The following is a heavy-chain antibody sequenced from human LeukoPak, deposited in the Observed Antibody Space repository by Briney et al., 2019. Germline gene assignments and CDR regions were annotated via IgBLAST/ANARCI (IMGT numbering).Heavy chain of an antibody. V-gene: IGHV3-21*01. CDR1: GFTFSSYS. CDR3: ARDLAGPPQEAFDI. Sequence: GGSLRLSCAASGFTFSSYSMNWVRQAPGKGLEWVSSISSSSSYIYYADSVKGRFTISRDNAKNSLYLQMNSLRAEDTAVYYCARDLAGPPQEAFDIWGQGTMVTVS. CDR2: ISSSSSYI. J-gene: IGHJ3*02.